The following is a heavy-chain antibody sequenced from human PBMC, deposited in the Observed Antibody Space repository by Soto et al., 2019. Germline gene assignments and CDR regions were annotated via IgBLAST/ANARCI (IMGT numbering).Heavy chain of an antibody. CDR1: GFTFSSYA. CDR2: ISGSGGST. Sequence: PGGSLRLSCAASGFTFSSYAMSWVSQAPGKGLEWVSAISGSGGSTYYADSVKGRFTISRDNSKNTLYLQMNSLRAEDTAVYYCAKDEYSYGYVDYWGQGTLVTVSS. J-gene: IGHJ4*02. D-gene: IGHD5-18*01. V-gene: IGHV3-23*01. CDR3: AKDEYSYGYVDY.